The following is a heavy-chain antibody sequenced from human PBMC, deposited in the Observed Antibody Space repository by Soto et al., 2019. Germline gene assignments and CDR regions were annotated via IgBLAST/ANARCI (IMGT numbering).Heavy chain of an antibody. CDR2: ISYDGSNK. D-gene: IGHD3-3*01. CDR3: AKDDDFWSGNIDY. V-gene: IGHV3-30*18. Sequence: QVQLVESGGGVVQPGRSLRLSCAASGFTFSSYGMHWVRQAPGKGLEWVAGISYDGSNKYYADSVKGRFTISRDNSKNTLYLQMTSLRAEDTAVYYCAKDDDFWSGNIDYWGQGTLVTVSS. CDR1: GFTFSSYG. J-gene: IGHJ4*02.